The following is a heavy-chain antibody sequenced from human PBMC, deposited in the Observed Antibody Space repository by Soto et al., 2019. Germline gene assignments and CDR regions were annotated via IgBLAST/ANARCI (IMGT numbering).Heavy chain of an antibody. CDR3: ARAGYGDFVPPDYYYYGMDV. CDR2: INPNSGGT. V-gene: IGHV1-2*02. D-gene: IGHD4-17*01. J-gene: IGHJ6*02. CDR1: GYTFTGYY. Sequence: EASVKVSCKASGYTFTGYYMHWVRQAPGQGLEWMGWINPNSGGTNYAQKFQGRVTMTRDTSISTAYMELSRLRSDDTAVYYCARAGYGDFVPPDYYYYGMDVWGQGTTVTVSS.